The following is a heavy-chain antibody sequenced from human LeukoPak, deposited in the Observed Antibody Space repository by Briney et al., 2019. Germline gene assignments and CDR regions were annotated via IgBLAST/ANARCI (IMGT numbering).Heavy chain of an antibody. V-gene: IGHV3-21*01. Sequence: SLXLSCAASGFTFSSYSMNWVRQAPGKGLEWVSSISSSSSYIYYADSVKGRFTISRDNAKNSLYLQMNSLRAEDTAVYYCARGGLGYSYSNYWGQGTLVTVSS. D-gene: IGHD5-18*01. CDR3: ARGGLGYSYSNY. J-gene: IGHJ4*02. CDR2: ISSSSSYI. CDR1: GFTFSSYS.